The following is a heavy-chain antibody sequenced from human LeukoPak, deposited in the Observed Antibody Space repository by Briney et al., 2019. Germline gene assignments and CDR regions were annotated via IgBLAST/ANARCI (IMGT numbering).Heavy chain of an antibody. D-gene: IGHD2-15*01. CDR2: IYYSGST. J-gene: IGHJ3*02. CDR3: ARLMFFYCSGGSCYYAFDI. CDR1: GGSISSYY. Sequence: SETLSLTCTVSGGSISSYYWSWIRQPPGKGLEWIGYIYYSGSTNYNPSLRSRVTISVDTSKNQFSLKLSSVTAADTAVYYCARLMFFYCSGGSCYYAFDIWGQGTMVTVSS. V-gene: IGHV4-59*08.